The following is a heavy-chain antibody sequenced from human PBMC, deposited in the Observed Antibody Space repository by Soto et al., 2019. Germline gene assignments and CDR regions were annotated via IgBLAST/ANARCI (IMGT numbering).Heavy chain of an antibody. CDR3: ARGKVAVAAPWWFDP. D-gene: IGHD6-19*01. CDR2: ISYDGSNK. J-gene: IGHJ5*02. Sequence: QVQLVESGGGVVQPGRSLRLSCAASGFTFSSYAMHWVRQAPGKGLVGVAVISYDGSNKYYADSVKGGFTISRDNSKNTLYLQMNSLRAEDTAVYYCARGKVAVAAPWWFDPWGQGTLVTVSS. V-gene: IGHV3-30-3*01. CDR1: GFTFSSYA.